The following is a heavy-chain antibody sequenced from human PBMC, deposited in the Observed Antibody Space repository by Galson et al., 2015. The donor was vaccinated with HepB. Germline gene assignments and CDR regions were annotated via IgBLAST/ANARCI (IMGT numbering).Heavy chain of an antibody. D-gene: IGHD1-26*01. Sequence: SVKVSCKASGYTFTSYAMHWVRQAPGQRLEWMGWINAGNGNTKYSQKFQGRVTITRDTSASTAYMELSSLRSEDTAVYYCARAGVGATPYFDYWGQGTLVTVSS. CDR2: INAGNGNT. J-gene: IGHJ4*02. CDR1: GYTFTSYA. CDR3: ARAGVGATPYFDY. V-gene: IGHV1-3*01.